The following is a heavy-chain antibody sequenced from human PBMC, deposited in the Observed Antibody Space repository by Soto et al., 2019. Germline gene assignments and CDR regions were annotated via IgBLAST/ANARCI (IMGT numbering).Heavy chain of an antibody. CDR1: GGTFSPYT. Sequence: QVQLVQSGAEVKKPGSSVKISCKASGGTFSPYTINWVRQAPGQGLEWMGRIIPFLGVTNYAQKFQDRFTITAYPSTITAYMELRSLRFEDTAVYYCPRDWESTASTCVFGGHWGQGPPVTVSS. J-gene: IGHJ4*02. CDR2: IIPFLGVT. CDR3: PRDWESTASTCVFGGH. D-gene: IGHD3-16*01. V-gene: IGHV1-69*02.